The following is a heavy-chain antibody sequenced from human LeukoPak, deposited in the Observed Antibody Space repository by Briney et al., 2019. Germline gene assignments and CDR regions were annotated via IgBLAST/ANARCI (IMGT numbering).Heavy chain of an antibody. CDR3: ARDKGPYWYFDL. Sequence: SGTLSLTCAVSGGSISSSNWWCWVRPPPGKGLEWIGEIYHSGSTNYNPSLKSRVTISVDKSKNQFSLKLSSVTAADTAIYYCARDKGPYWYFDLWGRGTLVTVSS. CDR2: IYHSGST. CDR1: GGSISSSNW. J-gene: IGHJ2*01. V-gene: IGHV4-4*02.